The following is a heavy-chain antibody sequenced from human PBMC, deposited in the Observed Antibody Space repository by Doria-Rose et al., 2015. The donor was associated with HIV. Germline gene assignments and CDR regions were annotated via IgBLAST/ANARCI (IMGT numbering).Heavy chain of an antibody. J-gene: IGHJ4*02. CDR3: ATGVTLDY. D-gene: IGHD3-10*01. CDR1: GFTFSSHR. Sequence: VQLQESGGGPVRPGGSLRLSCATSGFTFSSHRINWVRQATGKGLELVSSISSTSAYINYADSVRGRFTISRDNARNSLYLQMDSLRAEDTAIYYCATGVTLDYWGQGTLVTVSS. V-gene: IGHV3-21*01. CDR2: ISSTSAYI.